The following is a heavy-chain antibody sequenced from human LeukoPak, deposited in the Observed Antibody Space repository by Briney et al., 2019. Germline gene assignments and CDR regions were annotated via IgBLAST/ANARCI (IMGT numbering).Heavy chain of an antibody. J-gene: IGHJ5*02. CDR3: AKGPYSDSSEWFDP. CDR2: ISYDGSNK. D-gene: IGHD6-6*01. Sequence: GGSLRLSCAASGFTFSSYAMHWARQAPGKGLEWVAVISYDGSNKYYADSVKGRFTISRGNSKNTLYLQMSRLRAEDTAAYYCAKGPYSDSSEWFDPWGQGTLVTVSS. V-gene: IGHV3-30-3*01. CDR1: GFTFSSYA.